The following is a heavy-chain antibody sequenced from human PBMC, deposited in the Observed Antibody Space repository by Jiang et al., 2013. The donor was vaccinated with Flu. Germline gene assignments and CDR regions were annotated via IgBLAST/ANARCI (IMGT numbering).Heavy chain of an antibody. D-gene: IGHD3-10*01. J-gene: IGHJ4*02. Sequence: LLKPSETLSLTCTVSGYSINSGYYWGWVRQPPGKGLEWIGSISHTGTTYYNPSLKTRLTISLDTSKNQFSLMLTSVTAADTAVYYCATTTGNWGQGTLVTVSS. CDR2: ISHTGTT. CDR3: ATTTGN. CDR1: GYSINSGYY. V-gene: IGHV4-38-2*02.